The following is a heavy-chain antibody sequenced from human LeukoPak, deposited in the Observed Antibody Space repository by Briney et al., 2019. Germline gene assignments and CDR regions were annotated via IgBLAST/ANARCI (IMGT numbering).Heavy chain of an antibody. CDR1: GFTFSSYS. CDR3: ARDPTTYGSGSYYYYFEY. CDR2: ISSSSSYI. V-gene: IGHV3-21*01. J-gene: IGHJ4*02. D-gene: IGHD3-10*01. Sequence: GGSLSLSCAASGFTFSSYSMNWVRQAPGKGLEWVSSISSSSSYIYYADSVKGRFTISRDNAKNSLYLQMNSLRAEDTAVYYCARDPTTYGSGSYYYYFEYWGQGTLVTVSS.